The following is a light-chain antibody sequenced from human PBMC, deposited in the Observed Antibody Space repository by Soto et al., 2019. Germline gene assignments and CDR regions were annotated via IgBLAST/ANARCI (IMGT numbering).Light chain of an antibody. Sequence: DIQMTQSPSTLSASVGDRVTITCRASQSINSWLGWYQQEPGKAPKLLIYRASTLQSGVPSRFSGSGSGTEFTLAISSLQPDDFATYYCQHYNSYPPWTFGQGTKVEIK. V-gene: IGKV1-5*03. CDR1: QSINSW. J-gene: IGKJ1*01. CDR3: QHYNSYPPWT. CDR2: RAS.